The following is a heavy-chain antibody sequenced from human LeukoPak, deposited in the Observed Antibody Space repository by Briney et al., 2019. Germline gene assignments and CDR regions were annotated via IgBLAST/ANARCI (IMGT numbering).Heavy chain of an antibody. CDR2: ISSSSSTI. CDR3: AKTVFSGYDLSLGDY. Sequence: PGGSLRLSCAASGFTFSSYSMNWVRQAPGKGLEWVSYISSSSSTIYYADSVKGRFTISRDNAKNSLYLQMNSLRAEDTAVYYCAKTVFSGYDLSLGDYWGQGTLVTVSS. J-gene: IGHJ4*02. V-gene: IGHV3-48*01. D-gene: IGHD5-12*01. CDR1: GFTFSSYS.